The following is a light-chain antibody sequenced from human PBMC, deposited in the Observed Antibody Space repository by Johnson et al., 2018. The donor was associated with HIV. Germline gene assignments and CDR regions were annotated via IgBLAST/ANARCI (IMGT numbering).Light chain of an antibody. CDR1: SSNIGNNY. V-gene: IGLV1-51*01. Sequence: QSVLTQPPSVSAAPGQKVTISCSGSSSNIGNNYVSWYQQVPGTAPKLLIYDNNRRPSGIPDRFSGSKSGAPASLGISGLQTGDEAVYYCGVWDASLTPRYGFGTGTTIAVL. CDR3: GVWDASLTPRYG. J-gene: IGLJ1*01. CDR2: DNN.